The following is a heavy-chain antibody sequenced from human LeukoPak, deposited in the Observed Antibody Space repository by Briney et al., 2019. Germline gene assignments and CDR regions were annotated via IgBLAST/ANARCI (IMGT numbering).Heavy chain of an antibody. J-gene: IGHJ5*02. CDR2: IYYSGST. Sequence: SETLSLTCTVSGGSISSYYWSWIRQPPREVLEWIGYIYYSGSTNYNPSLKSRVTISVDTSKNQFSLKLSSVTAADTAVYYCARYSSSWTVNWFDPWGQGTLVTVSS. V-gene: IGHV4-59*08. CDR3: ARYSSSWTVNWFDP. D-gene: IGHD6-13*01. CDR1: GGSISSYY.